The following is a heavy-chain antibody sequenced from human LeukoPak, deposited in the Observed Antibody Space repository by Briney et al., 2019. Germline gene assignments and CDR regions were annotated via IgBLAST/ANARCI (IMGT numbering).Heavy chain of an antibody. D-gene: IGHD6-13*01. V-gene: IGHV3-23*01. CDR2: ISDSGSST. J-gene: IGHJ4*02. Sequence: GGSLRLSCAASGITFRNYAMSWVRQAPGKGLEWVSGISDSGSSTYYADSVKGRFTISRDNSKNTLYLQMNSLRAEDTAVYYCARGAAAYFDYWGQGTLVTVSS. CDR1: GITFRNYA. CDR3: ARGAAAYFDY.